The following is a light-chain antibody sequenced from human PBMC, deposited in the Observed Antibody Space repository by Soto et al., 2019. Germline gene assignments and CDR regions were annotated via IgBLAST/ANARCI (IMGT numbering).Light chain of an antibody. V-gene: IGLV2-8*01. CDR2: EVT. CDR3: SSYAGSNNLV. Sequence: QSVLTQPPSASGSPGPSVTISCTGTSNDVGGYNYVSWYQQHPGKAPKLMIYEVTKRPSGVPDRFSGSKSGNTASLTVSGLQAEDEADYYCSSYAGSNNLVFGGGTKLTVL. CDR1: SNDVGGYNY. J-gene: IGLJ2*01.